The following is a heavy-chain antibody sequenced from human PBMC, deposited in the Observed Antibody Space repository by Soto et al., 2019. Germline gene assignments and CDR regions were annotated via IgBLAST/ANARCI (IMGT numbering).Heavy chain of an antibody. CDR1: GFTFSSYG. CDR2: IWYDGSNK. V-gene: IGHV3-33*01. CDR3: ARDAGKSGSLVYY. Sequence: QVELVESGGGVVQPGRSLRLSCAASGFTFSSYGMHWVRQAPGKGLEWVAVIWYDGSNKYYADSVKGRFTISRDNSKNTLYLQMNSLRAEDTAVYYCARDAGKSGSLVYYWGQGTLVTVSS. J-gene: IGHJ4*02. D-gene: IGHD3-3*01.